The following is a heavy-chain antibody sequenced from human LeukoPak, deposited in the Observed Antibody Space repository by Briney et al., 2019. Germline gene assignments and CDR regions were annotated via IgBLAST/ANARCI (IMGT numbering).Heavy chain of an antibody. D-gene: IGHD5-18*01. CDR3: ARAVGGYSYGLNYYYYYMDV. J-gene: IGHJ6*03. CDR1: GYTFTSYG. Sequence: ASVKVSCKASGYTFTSYGISWVRQAPGQGLEWMGWISAYNGNTNYAQKLQGRVTMTTDTSTSTAYTELRSLRSDDTAVYYCARAVGGYSYGLNYYYYYMDVWGKGTTVTVSS. CDR2: ISAYNGNT. V-gene: IGHV1-18*01.